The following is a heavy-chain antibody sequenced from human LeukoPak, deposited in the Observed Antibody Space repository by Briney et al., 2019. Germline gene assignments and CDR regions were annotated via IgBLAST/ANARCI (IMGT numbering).Heavy chain of an antibody. J-gene: IGHJ4*02. Sequence: GGSLRLSCAASGFTFNSYWMSWVRQAPGKGLEWVANIKQDGSEKYYVDSAKGRFTISRDNAKNSLYLQRNSLRAEDTAVYYCARGVVGVAGLVNYWGQGTLVTVSS. D-gene: IGHD6-19*01. CDR2: IKQDGSEK. CDR3: ARGVVGVAGLVNY. V-gene: IGHV3-7*03. CDR1: GFTFNSYW.